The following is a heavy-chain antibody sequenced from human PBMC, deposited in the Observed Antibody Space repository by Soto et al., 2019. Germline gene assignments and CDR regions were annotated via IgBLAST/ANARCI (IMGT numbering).Heavy chain of an antibody. Sequence: ASETLSLTCAVSGGSISSGGYSWSWIRQPPGKGLEWIGYIYHSGSTYYNPSLKSRVTISVDRSKNQFSLKLSSVTAADTAVYYCARTTVTYYFDYWGQGTLVT. V-gene: IGHV4-30-2*01. D-gene: IGHD4-17*01. CDR2: IYHSGST. J-gene: IGHJ4*02. CDR1: GGSISSGGYS. CDR3: ARTTVTYYFDY.